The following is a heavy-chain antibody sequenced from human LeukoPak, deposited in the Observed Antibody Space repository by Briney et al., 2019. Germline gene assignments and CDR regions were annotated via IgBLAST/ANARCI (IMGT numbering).Heavy chain of an antibody. Sequence: SETLSLTCTVSGGSISSSSYYWGWIRQPPGKGLEWIGSIYYSGSTYYNPSLKSRVTISVDTSKNQFSLKLSSVTAADTAVYYCARDRRWLGLDYWGQGTLVTVSS. J-gene: IGHJ4*02. D-gene: IGHD6-19*01. V-gene: IGHV4-39*07. CDR1: GGSISSSSYY. CDR3: ARDRRWLGLDY. CDR2: IYYSGST.